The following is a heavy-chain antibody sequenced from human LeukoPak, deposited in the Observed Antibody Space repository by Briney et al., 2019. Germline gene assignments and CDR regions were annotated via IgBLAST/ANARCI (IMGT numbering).Heavy chain of an antibody. Sequence: ASVKVSCKASGYTFTGYYMHWVRQAPGQGLEWMGWINPNSGGTNYAQKFQGRVTMTRDTSISTAYMELGRLRSDDTAVYYCARAGNLFYWFDPWGQGTLVTVSS. J-gene: IGHJ5*02. CDR2: INPNSGGT. CDR3: ARAGNLFYWFDP. V-gene: IGHV1-2*02. CDR1: GYTFTGYY. D-gene: IGHD1-1*01.